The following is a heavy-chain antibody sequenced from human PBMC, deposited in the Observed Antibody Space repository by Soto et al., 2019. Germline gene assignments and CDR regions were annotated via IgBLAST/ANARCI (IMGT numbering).Heavy chain of an antibody. D-gene: IGHD6-13*01. CDR1: GYSFTSYW. CDR3: ARLQAAAGDNALTFDF. J-gene: IGHJ4*02. V-gene: IGHV5-10-1*01. Sequence: EVQLVQSGAEVKKPGESLRISCKGSGYSFTSYWISWVRQMPGKGLEWMGRIDPSDSYTNYSPSFQGHVTISADKSIXIAYLQWSTLKASDTAMYYCARLQAAAGDNALTFDFWGQGTLVTVSS. CDR2: IDPSDSYT.